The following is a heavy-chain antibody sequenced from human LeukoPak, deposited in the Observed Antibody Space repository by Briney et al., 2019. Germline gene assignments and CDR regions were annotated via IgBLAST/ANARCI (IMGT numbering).Heavy chain of an antibody. D-gene: IGHD2-2*01. CDR3: AKGLSTSYYSDFDY. CDR2: ISGSGGNP. Sequence: PGGSLRLSCAVSGFTFRDYAMSWVRQAPGKGLEWVSGISGSGGNPYYADSVKGRFTISRDNSKNTVYLQMNSLRADDTAVYYCAKGLSTSYYSDFDYWGQGTLVTVSS. J-gene: IGHJ4*02. CDR1: GFTFRDYA. V-gene: IGHV3-23*01.